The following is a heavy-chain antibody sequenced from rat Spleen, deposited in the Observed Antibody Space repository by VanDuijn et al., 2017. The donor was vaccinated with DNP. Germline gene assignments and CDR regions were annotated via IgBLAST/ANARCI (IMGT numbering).Heavy chain of an antibody. V-gene: IGHV2S12*01. CDR3: TRGGD. J-gene: IGHJ2*01. CDR2: ISSGGST. Sequence: QVQLKESGPGLVQPSQTLSLTCTVSGFSLTSYGVSWVRQPPGKGLEWIAAISSGGSTYYNSALKSRLSISRDTSKSQVFLKMNSLQTEDTAIYFCTRGGDWGQGVMVTVSS. D-gene: IGHD1-11*01. CDR1: GFSLTSYG.